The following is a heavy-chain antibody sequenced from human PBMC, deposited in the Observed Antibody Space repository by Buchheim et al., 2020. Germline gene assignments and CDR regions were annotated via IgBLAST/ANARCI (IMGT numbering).Heavy chain of an antibody. CDR1: GFTFTSSA. V-gene: IGHV1-58*01. CDR3: AAVGHYDSSGRGTYWYFDL. J-gene: IGHJ2*01. D-gene: IGHD3-22*01. CDR2: IVVGSGNT. Sequence: QMQLVQSGPEVKKPGTSVKVSCKASGFTFTSSAVQWVRQARGQRLEWIGWIVVGSGNTNYAQKFQERVTITRDMSTSTAYMELSSLRSEDTAVYYCAAVGHYDSSGRGTYWYFDLWGRGTL.